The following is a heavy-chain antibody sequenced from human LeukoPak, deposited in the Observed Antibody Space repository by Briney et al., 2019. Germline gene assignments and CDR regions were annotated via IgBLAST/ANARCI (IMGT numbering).Heavy chain of an antibody. V-gene: IGHV7-4-1*02. CDR1: GYTFTSYA. Sequence: ASVKVSCKASGYTFTSYAMNWVRQAPGQGLEWMGWINTNTGNPTYAQGFTGRFVFSLDTFVSTAYLQISSLKAEDTAVYYCARGKALRIAAAGDYWGQGTLVTVSS. CDR2: INTNTGNP. J-gene: IGHJ4*02. D-gene: IGHD6-13*01. CDR3: ARGKALRIAAAGDY.